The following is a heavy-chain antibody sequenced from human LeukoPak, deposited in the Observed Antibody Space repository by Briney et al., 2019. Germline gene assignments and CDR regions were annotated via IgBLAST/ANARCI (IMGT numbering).Heavy chain of an antibody. CDR2: IRYDGSNK. CDR1: GFTFSSYG. CDR3: AREFVLGHGYNIDY. D-gene: IGHD5-24*01. J-gene: IGHJ4*02. V-gene: IGHV3-30*02. Sequence: PGGSLRLSCAASGFTFSSYGMHWVRQAPGKGLEWVAFIRYDGSNKYYADSVKGRFTISRDNSKNTLYLQMNSLRAEDTAVYYCAREFVLGHGYNIDYWGQGTLVTVSS.